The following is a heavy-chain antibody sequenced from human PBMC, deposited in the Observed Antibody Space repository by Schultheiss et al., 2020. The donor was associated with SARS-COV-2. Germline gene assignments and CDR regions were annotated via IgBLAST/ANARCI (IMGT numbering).Heavy chain of an antibody. CDR1: GGSISSSSYF. CDR2: INHSGST. V-gene: IGHV4-39*07. CDR3: ARTMGYCSTTSCPYFDY. Sequence: SETLSLTCSVSGGSISSSSYFWAWIRQPPGNGLEWIGEINHSGSTNYNPSLKSRVTISVDTSKNQFSLMLSSVTAADTAVYYCARTMGYCSTTSCPYFDYWGQGTLVTVSS. J-gene: IGHJ4*02. D-gene: IGHD2-2*01.